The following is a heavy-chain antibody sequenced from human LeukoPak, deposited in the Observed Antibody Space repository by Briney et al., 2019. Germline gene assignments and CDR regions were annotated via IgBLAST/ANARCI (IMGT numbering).Heavy chain of an antibody. CDR1: SGSINGFY. J-gene: IGHJ5*02. D-gene: IGHD5-12*01. CDR3: ARTVSGYYFNA. CDR2: VAYSAAT. V-gene: IGHV4-59*01. Sequence: SETLSLTCTVSSGSINGFYWSWIRQPPGKRLEWIGYVAYSAATNYNLSFKSRVTISLDTSKTQFSLKLSSVTAADTAFYYCARTVSGYYFNAWGPGTLVTVSS.